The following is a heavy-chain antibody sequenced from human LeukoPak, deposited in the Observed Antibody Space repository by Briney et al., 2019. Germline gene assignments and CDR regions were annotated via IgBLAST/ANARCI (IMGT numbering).Heavy chain of an antibody. CDR2: IYYSGST. J-gene: IGHJ4*02. Sequence: SETLSLTCTVSGGSISSSTYYWGWIRQPPGKGLEWIGSIYYSGSTYYNPSLESRVTISVDTSKNQFSLKLSSVTAADTAVYYCARHWGVGATYFDYWGQGTLVTVSS. CDR3: ARHWGVGATYFDY. CDR1: GGSISSSTYY. D-gene: IGHD1-26*01. V-gene: IGHV4-39*01.